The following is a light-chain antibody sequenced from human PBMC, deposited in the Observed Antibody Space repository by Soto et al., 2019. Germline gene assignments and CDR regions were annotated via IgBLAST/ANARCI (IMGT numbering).Light chain of an antibody. Sequence: DIQMTQSPSSLSASVGDRVTITCQASQDISNYLNWYQQKPGKAPKLLIYDASNLETGVPSRFSASGSGTDFTVNISSLQPEDIATYYCQQYDNLLFTFGQGTRLEIK. CDR2: DAS. CDR3: QQYDNLLFT. CDR1: QDISNY. J-gene: IGKJ5*01. V-gene: IGKV1-33*01.